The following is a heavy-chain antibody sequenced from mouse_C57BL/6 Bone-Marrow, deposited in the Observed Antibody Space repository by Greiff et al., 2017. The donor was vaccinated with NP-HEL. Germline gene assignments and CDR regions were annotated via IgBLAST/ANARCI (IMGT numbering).Heavy chain of an antibody. J-gene: IGHJ2*01. CDR3: TTPSMVTIDY. CDR1: GFNIKDDY. V-gene: IGHV14-4*01. CDR2: IDPENGDT. Sequence: EVQVVESGAELVRPGASVKLSCTASGFNIKDDYMHWVKQRPEQGLEWIGWIDPENGDTEYASKFQGKATITADTSSNTAYLQLSSLTSEDTAVYYCTTPSMVTIDYWGQGTTLTVSS. D-gene: IGHD2-2*01.